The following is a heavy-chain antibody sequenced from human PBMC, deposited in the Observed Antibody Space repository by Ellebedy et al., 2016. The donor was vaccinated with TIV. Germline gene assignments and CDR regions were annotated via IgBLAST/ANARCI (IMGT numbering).Heavy chain of an antibody. D-gene: IGHD6-6*01. CDR2: INPNSGGT. V-gene: IGHV1-2*04. J-gene: IGHJ3*02. CDR3: ARACTIGIAAPPGDAFDI. Sequence: AASVKVSCKASGYTFTGYYMHWVRQAPGQGLEWMGWINPNSGGTNYAQKFQGWVTMTRDTSISTAYMELSRLRSDDPAVYYVARACTIGIAAPPGDAFDIWGQGTMVTVSS. CDR1: GYTFTGYY.